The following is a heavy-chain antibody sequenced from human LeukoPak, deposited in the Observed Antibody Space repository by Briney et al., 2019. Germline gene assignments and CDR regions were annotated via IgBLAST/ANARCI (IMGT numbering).Heavy chain of an antibody. V-gene: IGHV3-23*01. D-gene: IGHD6-25*01. Sequence: GGSLRLSCAASGFTFTNYGMTWVRQAPGKGLEWVSGVTTSGYNTYYADSVKGRFTISRDNTKSTLFLQMNSLRGEDTAIYYCAKDRSSGPHYYYGMDVWGQGTTVIVSS. CDR1: GFTFTNYG. J-gene: IGHJ6*02. CDR3: AKDRSSGPHYYYGMDV. CDR2: VTTSGYNT.